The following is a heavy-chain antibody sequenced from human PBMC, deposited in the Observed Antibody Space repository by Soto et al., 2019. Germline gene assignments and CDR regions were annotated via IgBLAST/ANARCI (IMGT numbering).Heavy chain of an antibody. J-gene: IGHJ4*02. CDR3: ARDRGGWPDY. D-gene: IGHD3-10*01. Sequence: QVQLQESGPGLVKPSETLSLTCTVSGGSLSTYYWSWIRQPPGKGLEWIGYIYYTGSTHYNPSLKSRVSISLGTSKNHFSLQLTSVTAADTAVYYCARDRGGWPDYWGQGTLVTVSS. CDR1: GGSLSTYY. CDR2: IYYTGST. V-gene: IGHV4-59*01.